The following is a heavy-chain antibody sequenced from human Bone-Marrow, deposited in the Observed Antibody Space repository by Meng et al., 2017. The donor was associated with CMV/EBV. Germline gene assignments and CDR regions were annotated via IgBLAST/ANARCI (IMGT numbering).Heavy chain of an antibody. D-gene: IGHD2-2*02. CDR1: GDSVSSGNYY. CDR3: AREVGDIVVVPAAIFSDY. V-gene: IGHV4-61*01. J-gene: IGHJ4*02. CDR2: IYSSGST. Sequence: SETLSLTCTVSGDSVSSGNYYWSWIRQPPGKGLEWIGYIYSSGSTNYNPSLKSRVTISVDTSKNQFSLKLSSVIAADTAVYYCAREVGDIVVVPAAIFSDYWGQGTLVTVSS.